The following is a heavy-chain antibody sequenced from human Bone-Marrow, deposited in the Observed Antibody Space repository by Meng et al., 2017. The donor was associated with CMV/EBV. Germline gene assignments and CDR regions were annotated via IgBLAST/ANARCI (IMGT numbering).Heavy chain of an antibody. V-gene: IGHV3-48*03. J-gene: IGHJ4*02. CDR2: ISSAGAI. CDR3: ARGFSKAY. Sequence: GGSLRLSCAASGFTFSSYEMNWVRQAPGKGLEWVSYISSAGAIYYADSVTGRFTISRDNAKNSLYLQVNSLRAEDTAVYYCARGFSKAYWGQGPLVTVAS. CDR1: GFTFSSYE. D-gene: IGHD2-2*01.